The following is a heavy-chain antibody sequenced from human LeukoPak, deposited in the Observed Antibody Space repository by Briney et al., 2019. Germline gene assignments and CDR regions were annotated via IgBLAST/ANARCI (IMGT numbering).Heavy chain of an antibody. CDR3: ASVPPRYSGSYYYYGMDV. J-gene: IGHJ6*02. V-gene: IGHV3-53*01. D-gene: IGHD1-26*01. Sequence: PGGSLRLSCAASGFTVSSNYMSWVRQAPGKGLGWVSVIYSGGSTYYADSVKGRFTISRDNSKNTLYLQMNSLRAEDTAVYYCASVPPRYSGSYYYYGMDVWGQGTTVTVSS. CDR1: GFTVSSNY. CDR2: IYSGGST.